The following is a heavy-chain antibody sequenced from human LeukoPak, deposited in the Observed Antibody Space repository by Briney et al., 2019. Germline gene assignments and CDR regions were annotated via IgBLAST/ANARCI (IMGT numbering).Heavy chain of an antibody. CDR1: GGSISSSSYY. D-gene: IGHD3-10*01. CDR2: IYYSGST. CDR3: ARASLQPAYGYYYYMDV. J-gene: IGHJ6*03. V-gene: IGHV4-39*07. Sequence: SETLSLTCTVSGGSISSSSYYWGWIRQPPGKGLEWIGSIYYSGSTNYNPSLKSRVTISVDTSKNQFSLKLSSVTAADTAVYYCARASLQPAYGYYYYMDVWGKGTTVTVSS.